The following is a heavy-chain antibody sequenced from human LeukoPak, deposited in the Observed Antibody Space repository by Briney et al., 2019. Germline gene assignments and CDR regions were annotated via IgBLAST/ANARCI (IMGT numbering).Heavy chain of an antibody. J-gene: IGHJ3*02. CDR2: INHSGST. Sequence: SETLSLTCAVYGGSFGGYHWSWIRQPPGKGLEWIGEINHSGSTNYNPSLKSRVTISVDTSKNQFSLKLSSVTAADTAVYYCARDAWAFDIWGQGTMVTVSS. V-gene: IGHV4-34*01. D-gene: IGHD2-2*01. CDR3: ARDAWAFDI. CDR1: GGSFGGYH.